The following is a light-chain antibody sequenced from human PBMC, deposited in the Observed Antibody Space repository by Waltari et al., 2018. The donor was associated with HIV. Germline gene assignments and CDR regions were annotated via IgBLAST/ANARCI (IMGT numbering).Light chain of an antibody. CDR3: QSYDNENPVL. CDR1: SGSLSSNF. J-gene: IGLJ2*01. CDR2: KDD. V-gene: IGLV6-57*03. Sequence: NFMLTQPHSESESPGKTVTISCTRRSGSLSSNFVQWYHKRPGSAPTTVIYKDDQRPSGVPDRFSGSIDSSSNSASLTISGLRPEDEADYYCQSYDNENPVLFGGGTKLTVL.